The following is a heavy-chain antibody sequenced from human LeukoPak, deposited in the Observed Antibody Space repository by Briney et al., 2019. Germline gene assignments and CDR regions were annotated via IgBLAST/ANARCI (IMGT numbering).Heavy chain of an antibody. Sequence: GGSLRLSCAASGFTFSSYWMHWVRQAPGKGLVWVSRINTDGSSTSCADSVKGRFTISRDNANNTLYLQMNSLRAEDTAVYYCARSAVGSHLYDYWGQGTLVTVSS. CDR2: INTDGSST. CDR3: ARSAVGSHLYDY. CDR1: GFTFSSYW. D-gene: IGHD3-16*01. J-gene: IGHJ4*02. V-gene: IGHV3-74*01.